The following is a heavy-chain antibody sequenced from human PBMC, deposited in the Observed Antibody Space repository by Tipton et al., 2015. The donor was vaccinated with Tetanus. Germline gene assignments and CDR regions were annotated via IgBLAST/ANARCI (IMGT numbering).Heavy chain of an antibody. V-gene: IGHV4-4*07. J-gene: IGHJ6*02. CDR1: GGSISSYY. CDR2: IYTSGST. CDR3: ARATMVRGVLYMDV. D-gene: IGHD3-10*01. Sequence: TLSLTCTVSGGSISSYYWSWIRQPAGKGLEWFGRIYTSGSTNYNPSLKSRVTMSVDTSKNQFSLKLSSVTAADTAVYYCARATMVRGVLYMDVWGQGTTVTVSS.